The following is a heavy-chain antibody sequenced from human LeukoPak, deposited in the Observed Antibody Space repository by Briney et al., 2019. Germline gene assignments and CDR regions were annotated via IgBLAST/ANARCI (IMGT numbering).Heavy chain of an antibody. J-gene: IGHJ4*02. CDR2: IRYDGRNK. CDR3: AKGGSNNWSFDN. D-gene: IGHD1-1*01. V-gene: IGHV3-30*02. Sequence: PGGSLRLSCAAAGLTFSNYGMHWVRQAPGKGLQWVAYIRYDGRNKYSADSVKGRFTIYRDNSKSTLYLQTNSLRPEDTAVYYCAKGGSNNWSFDNWGQGTLVIVSS. CDR1: GLTFSNYG.